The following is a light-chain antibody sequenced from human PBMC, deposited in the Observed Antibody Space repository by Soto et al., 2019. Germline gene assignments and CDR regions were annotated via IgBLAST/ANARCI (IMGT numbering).Light chain of an antibody. CDR2: EVN. CDR3: SSYTTSATLV. J-gene: IGLJ2*01. Sequence: QSALTQPPSASGSPGQSVSISCTGTSSDVGAYNYVSWYQHHPDKAPKLMIFEVNNRPSGVSNRFSGSKSGNTASLTISGLQAEDEADYYCSSYTTSATLVFGGGTKVTVL. V-gene: IGLV2-14*01. CDR1: SSDVGAYNY.